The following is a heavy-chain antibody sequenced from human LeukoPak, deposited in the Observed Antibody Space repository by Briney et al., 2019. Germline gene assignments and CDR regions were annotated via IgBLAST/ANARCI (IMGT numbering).Heavy chain of an antibody. Sequence: PSETLSLTCTVSGGSISSYYWSWIRQPPGKGLEWIGYIYYSGSTNHNPSLKSRVTISVDTSKNQFPLKLSSVTAADTAVYYCARASTRLARGGGWLDPWGQGTLVTVSS. CDR1: GGSISSYY. V-gene: IGHV4-59*01. J-gene: IGHJ5*02. CDR3: ARASTRLARGGGWLDP. CDR2: IYYSGST. D-gene: IGHD1-26*01.